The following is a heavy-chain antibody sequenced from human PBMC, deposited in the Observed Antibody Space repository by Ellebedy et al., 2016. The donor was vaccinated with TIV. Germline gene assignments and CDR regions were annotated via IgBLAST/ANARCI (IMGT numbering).Heavy chain of an antibody. CDR2: MWFDGSNK. V-gene: IGHV3-33*01. CDR3: AREYEEFYFDY. Sequence: GESLKISCAASGFTFGSYGMHWVRQAPGKGLEWVAYMWFDGSNKQYGDSVKGRFTLSRDNSNNTLFLQMNSLRAEDTAVYYCAREYEEFYFDYWGQGTLVTVSS. CDR1: GFTFGSYG. J-gene: IGHJ4*02. D-gene: IGHD3-3*01.